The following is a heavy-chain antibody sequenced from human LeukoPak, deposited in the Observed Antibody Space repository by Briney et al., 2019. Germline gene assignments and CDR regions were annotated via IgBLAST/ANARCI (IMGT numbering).Heavy chain of an antibody. Sequence: PSETLSLTCTVSGGSISSYYWSWIRQPPGKGLEWIGYIYYSGSTNYNPSLKSRVTISVRTSKNQFSLKLSSVTAADTAVYYCAREQKSYDYVWGTGFDYWGQGTLVTVSS. CDR3: AREQKSYDYVWGTGFDY. CDR2: IYYSGST. D-gene: IGHD3-16*01. J-gene: IGHJ4*02. V-gene: IGHV4-59*12. CDR1: GGSISSYY.